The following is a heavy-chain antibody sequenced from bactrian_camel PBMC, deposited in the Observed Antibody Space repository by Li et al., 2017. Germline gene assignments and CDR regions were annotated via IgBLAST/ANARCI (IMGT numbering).Heavy chain of an antibody. CDR3: GANLGAPCVGGYWTSDGRVGY. D-gene: IGHD3*01. CDR2: IYTANERA. Sequence: HVQLVESGGGSVQAGGSLRLSCATNAETFNGNCMGWFRQTPGKEREGVAAIYTANERAVYLNSVKGRFTNTQDSAKNTIYLQMDNLKPEDTAMYYCGANLGAPCVGGYWTSDGRVGYWGRGTQVTVS. CDR1: AETFNGNC. V-gene: IGHV3S1*01. J-gene: IGHJ6*01.